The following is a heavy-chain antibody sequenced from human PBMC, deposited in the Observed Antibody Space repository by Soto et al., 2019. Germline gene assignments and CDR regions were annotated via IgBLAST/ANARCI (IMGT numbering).Heavy chain of an antibody. CDR3: AKDPEPPTVTTVSEYFDY. Sequence: GGSLRLSCAASGFTFSSYAMSWVRQAPGKGLEWVSAISGSGGSTYYADSVKGRFTISRDNSKNTLYLQMNSLRAEDTAVYYCAKDPEPPTVTTVSEYFDYWGQGTLVTVSS. D-gene: IGHD4-17*01. V-gene: IGHV3-23*01. J-gene: IGHJ4*02. CDR1: GFTFSSYA. CDR2: ISGSGGST.